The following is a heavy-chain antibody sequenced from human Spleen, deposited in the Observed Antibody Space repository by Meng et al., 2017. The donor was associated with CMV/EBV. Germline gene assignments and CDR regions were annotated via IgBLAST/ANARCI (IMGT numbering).Heavy chain of an antibody. CDR3: ARESSIAAAGSRYFYYGMDV. D-gene: IGHD6-13*01. CDR1: GYY. V-gene: IGHV1-2*02. Sequence: GYYIRWVRQAPGQGPEWMGWINPNSGGTNYAQKFQGRVTMTSDTSISTAYMELSRLTSDDTAVYYCARESSIAAAGSRYFYYGMDVWGQGTTVTVSS. CDR2: INPNSGGT. J-gene: IGHJ6*02.